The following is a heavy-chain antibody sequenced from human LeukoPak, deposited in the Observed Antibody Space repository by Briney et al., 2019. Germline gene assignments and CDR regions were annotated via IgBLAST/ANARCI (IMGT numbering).Heavy chain of an antibody. CDR1: GFTFSSYG. CDR2: IWYDGSNK. J-gene: IGHJ6*02. V-gene: IGHV3-33*01. D-gene: IGHD3-3*01. CDR3: ARVPYYDFWSGYSGDYYGMDV. Sequence: GRSLRLFCAASGFTFSSYGMHWVRQAPGKGLEWVAVIWYDGSNKYYADSVKGRFTISRDNSKNTLYLQMNSLRAEDTAVYYCARVPYYDFWSGYSGDYYGMDVWGQGTTVTVSS.